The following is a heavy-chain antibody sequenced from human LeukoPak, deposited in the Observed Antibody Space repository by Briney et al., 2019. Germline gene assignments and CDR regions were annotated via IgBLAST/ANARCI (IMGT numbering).Heavy chain of an antibody. Sequence: ASVKVSCKASGYTFTSYGISWGRQAPGQGHEWMGWIIAYKGNTNYAQNFQGRGTMTTDTSTSTAYMELRRLRSDDTAVHYCAVGYSYGPPLFFDYWGQGTLVTVSS. CDR2: IIAYKGNT. J-gene: IGHJ4*02. CDR3: AVGYSYGPPLFFDY. D-gene: IGHD5-18*01. CDR1: GYTFTSYG. V-gene: IGHV1-18*04.